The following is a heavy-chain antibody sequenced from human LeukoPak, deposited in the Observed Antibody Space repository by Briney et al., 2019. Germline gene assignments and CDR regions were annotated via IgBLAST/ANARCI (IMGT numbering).Heavy chain of an antibody. CDR3: ARDGWNCYGSGSSVYYFDY. CDR2: ISSGSTYI. D-gene: IGHD3-10*01. J-gene: IGHJ4*02. Sequence: PGGSLRLSCAASRFTFSSYSMNWVRQAPGKGLEWVSSISSGSTYIYYADSVKGRFTISRDNAKNSLYLQMNSLRAEDTALYYCARDGWNCYGSGSSVYYFDYWGQGTLVTVSS. CDR1: RFTFSSYS. V-gene: IGHV3-21*01.